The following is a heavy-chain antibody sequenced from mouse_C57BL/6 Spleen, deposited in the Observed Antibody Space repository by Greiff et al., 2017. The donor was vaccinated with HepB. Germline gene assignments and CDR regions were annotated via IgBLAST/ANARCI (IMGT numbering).Heavy chain of an antibody. CDR3: ARSAYDYDERGWAMDY. J-gene: IGHJ4*01. V-gene: IGHV1-20*01. CDR2: INPYNGDT. Sequence: VQLQQSGPELVKPGDSVKISCKASGYSFTGYFMNWVMQSHGKSLEWIGRINPYNGDTFYNQKFKGKATLTVDKSSSTAHMELRSLTSEDSAVYYCARSAYDYDERGWAMDYWGQGTSVTVSS. D-gene: IGHD2-4*01. CDR1: GYSFTGYF.